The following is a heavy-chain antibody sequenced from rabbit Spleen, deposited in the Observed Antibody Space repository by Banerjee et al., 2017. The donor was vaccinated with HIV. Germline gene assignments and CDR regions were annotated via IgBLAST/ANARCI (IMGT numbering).Heavy chain of an antibody. CDR2: IYAGSSGST. CDR3: ARDGAGGSYFAL. Sequence: QEQLEESGGDLVKPEGSLTLTCKASGFSFSSDYDMCWVRQAPGKGLEWIGCIYAGSSGSTAYASWAKGRFTISKTSSTTVTLQMTSLTAADTATYFCARDGAGGSYFALWGPGTLVTVS. J-gene: IGHJ4*01. CDR1: GFSFSSDYD. D-gene: IGHD8-1*01. V-gene: IGHV1S45*01.